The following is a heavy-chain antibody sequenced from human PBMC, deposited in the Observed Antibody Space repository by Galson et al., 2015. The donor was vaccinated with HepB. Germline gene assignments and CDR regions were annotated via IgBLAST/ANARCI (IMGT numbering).Heavy chain of an antibody. CDR1: GFTFSTYV. V-gene: IGHV3-30*18. Sequence: SLRLSCAASGFTFSTYVMHWVRQAPGKWLKWKAVISYDGSNKYYADSLKGRSTISRDNPKNTLYLEMNSLRAEDTAMYYCAKTHRPRSYYDIREPGGEIDFWGQGTLVTVSS. D-gene: IGHD3-22*01. J-gene: IGHJ4*02. CDR3: AKTHRPRSYYDIREPGGEIDF. CDR2: ISYDGSNK.